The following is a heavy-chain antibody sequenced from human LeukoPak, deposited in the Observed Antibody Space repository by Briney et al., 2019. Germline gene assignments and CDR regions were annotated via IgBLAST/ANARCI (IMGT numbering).Heavy chain of an antibody. CDR3: ARALGGYYDSSGYGL. CDR1: GGSFSGYY. Sequence: SETLSLTCAVYGGSFSGYYWSWIRQPPGKGLEWIGEINHSGSTNYNPSLKSRVTISVDTSKNQFSLKLSSVTAADTAVYYCARALGGYYDSSGYGLWGQGTLVTASS. D-gene: IGHD3-22*01. J-gene: IGHJ4*02. CDR2: INHSGST. V-gene: IGHV4-34*01.